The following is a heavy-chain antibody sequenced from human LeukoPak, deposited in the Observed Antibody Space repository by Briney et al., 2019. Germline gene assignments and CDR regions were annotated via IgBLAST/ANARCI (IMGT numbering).Heavy chain of an antibody. D-gene: IGHD2-8*02. V-gene: IGHV4-34*01. CDR1: GGSFSGYY. CDR3: ASLTRQGRVKYYYYCMDV. Sequence: PSETLSLTCAVYGGSFSGYYWSWIRQPPGKGLEWIGEINHSGSTNYNPSLKSRVTISVDTSKNQFSLKLSSVTAADTAVYYCASLTRQGRVKYYYYCMDVWGKGTTVTVSS. CDR2: INHSGST. J-gene: IGHJ6*03.